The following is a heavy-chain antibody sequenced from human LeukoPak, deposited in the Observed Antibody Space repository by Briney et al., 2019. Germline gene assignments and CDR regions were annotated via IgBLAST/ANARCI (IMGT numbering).Heavy chain of an antibody. Sequence: ASVKVSCKASGYTFTSYYIHWVRQAPGQGLEWMGIIDPSGGTTTYAQKLQGRVTMTSDTSTSTVYMELSSLRSEDTAVYYCARDLKAVAAPGTGPCGDWGQGTLVTVSS. CDR3: ARDLKAVAAPGTGPCGD. J-gene: IGHJ4*02. V-gene: IGHV1-46*04. CDR2: IDPSGGTT. D-gene: IGHD6-6*01. CDR1: GYTFTSYY.